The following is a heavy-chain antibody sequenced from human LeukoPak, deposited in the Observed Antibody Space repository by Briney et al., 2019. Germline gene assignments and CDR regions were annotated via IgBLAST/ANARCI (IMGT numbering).Heavy chain of an antibody. D-gene: IGHD5-18*01. CDR1: GGSISSSSYY. CDR2: ISSSGTTI. CDR3: ARLAMGGNYFDY. Sequence: LSLTCTVSGGSISSSSYYWGWIRQPPGKGLEWVSDISSSGTTIYYADSVKGRFTISRDYAKNSLYLQMNSLRAEDTALYYCARLAMGGNYFDYWGQGTLVTVSS. J-gene: IGHJ4*02. V-gene: IGHV3-11*04.